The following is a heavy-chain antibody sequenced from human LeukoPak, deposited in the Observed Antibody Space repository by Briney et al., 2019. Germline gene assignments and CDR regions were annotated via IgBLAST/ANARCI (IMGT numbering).Heavy chain of an antibody. D-gene: IGHD3-22*01. J-gene: IGHJ4*02. CDR1: GYTFTGYY. V-gene: IGHV1-2*02. CDR3: ARLASLYDSSGYYWGDY. Sequence: ASVKVSCKASGYTFTGYYMHWVRQAPGQGLEWMGWINPNSGGTNYAQKFQGRVTMTRDTSISTAYMGLSRLRSDDTAVYYCARLASLYDSSGYYWGDYWGQGTLVTVSS. CDR2: INPNSGGT.